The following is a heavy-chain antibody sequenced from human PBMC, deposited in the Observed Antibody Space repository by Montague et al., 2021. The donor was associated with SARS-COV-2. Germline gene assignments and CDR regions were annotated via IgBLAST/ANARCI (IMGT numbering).Heavy chain of an antibody. D-gene: IGHD3-10*02. CDR2: IYYSGST. V-gene: IGHV4-61*05. CDR1: GGSISNGGYY. Sequence: SETLSLTCTVSGGSISNGGYYWGWIRQPPGKGLEWIGYIYYSGSTNYKPSLKSRVTISVDTSKNQFSLKLNSVTAADTAVYFCARLWDYVPGEEYWGQGTLVTVSS. CDR3: ARLWDYVPGEEY. J-gene: IGHJ4*02.